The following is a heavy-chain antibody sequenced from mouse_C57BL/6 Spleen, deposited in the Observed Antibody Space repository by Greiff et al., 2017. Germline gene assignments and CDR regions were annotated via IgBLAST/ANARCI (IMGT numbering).Heavy chain of an antibody. CDR3: ARYDYDGYYAMGY. V-gene: IGHV5-17*01. CDR2: ISSGSSTI. CDR1: GFTFSDYG. Sequence: EVKVVESGGGLVKLGGSLKLSCAASGFTFSDYGMHWVRQAPEKGLVWVAYISSGSSTIYYADTVKGRFTISRDNAKNTLFLQLTSLRSEDTAMYYCARYDYDGYYAMGYWGQGTSVTVSS. J-gene: IGHJ4*01. D-gene: IGHD2-4*01.